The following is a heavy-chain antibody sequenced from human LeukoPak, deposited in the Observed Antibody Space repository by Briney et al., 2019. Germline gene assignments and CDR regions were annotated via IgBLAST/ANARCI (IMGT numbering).Heavy chain of an antibody. J-gene: IGHJ6*03. Sequence: GGSLRLSYAASGFTFSSYGMHWVRQAPGKGLEWVAFIRYDGSNKYYADSVKGRFTISRDNSKNTLYLQMNSLRAEDTAVYYCAKGGDRYYYYYYMDVWGKGTTVTVSS. CDR2: IRYDGSNK. CDR1: GFTFSSYG. D-gene: IGHD7-27*01. V-gene: IGHV3-30*02. CDR3: AKGGDRYYYYYYMDV.